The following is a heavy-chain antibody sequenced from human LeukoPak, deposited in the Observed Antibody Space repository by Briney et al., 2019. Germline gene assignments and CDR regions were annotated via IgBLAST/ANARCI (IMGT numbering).Heavy chain of an antibody. D-gene: IGHD4-23*01. Sequence: SGTLSLTCTVSGGSISSYYWSWIRQPPGKGLEWIGYIYTSGSTNYNPSLKSRVTISVDTSKNQFSLKLSSVTAADTAVYYCASSGGNSTFDYWGQGTLVTVSS. V-gene: IGHV4-4*09. CDR1: GGSISSYY. J-gene: IGHJ4*02. CDR3: ASSGGNSTFDY. CDR2: IYTSGST.